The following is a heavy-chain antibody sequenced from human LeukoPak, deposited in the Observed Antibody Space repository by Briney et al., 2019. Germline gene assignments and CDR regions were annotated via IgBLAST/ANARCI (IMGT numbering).Heavy chain of an antibody. J-gene: IGHJ5*02. V-gene: IGHV1-46*01. CDR2: ISPSGGST. D-gene: IGHD1-26*01. CDR1: GYTFTSNY. CDR3: ARDNSVGDNAWWFDP. Sequence: ASVKVSCKAFGYTFTSNYMHWVRQAPGQGPEWMGVISPSGGSTTYAQKFQGRVTLTRDMSMSTDYLELSGLRSEDTAVYYCARDNSVGDNAWWFDPWGQGTLVTVSS.